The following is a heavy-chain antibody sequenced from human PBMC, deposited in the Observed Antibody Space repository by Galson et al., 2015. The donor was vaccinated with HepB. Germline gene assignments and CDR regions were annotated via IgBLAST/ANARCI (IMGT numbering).Heavy chain of an antibody. CDR3: ARRRLQYRGFDP. V-gene: IGHV1-8*01. CDR1: GYTFTSYD. J-gene: IGHJ5*02. D-gene: IGHD4-11*01. CDR2: MDPNSGNT. Sequence: SVKVSCKASGYTFTSYDINWVRQATGQGLEWMGWMDPNSGNTGYAQKFQGRVTMTRNTSISTAYMELSSLRSEDTAVYYCARRRLQYRGFDPWGQGTLVTVSS.